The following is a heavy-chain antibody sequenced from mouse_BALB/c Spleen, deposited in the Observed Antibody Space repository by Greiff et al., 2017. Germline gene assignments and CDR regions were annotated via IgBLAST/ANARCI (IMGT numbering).Heavy chain of an antibody. CDR3: ARGDDYDPYYYAMDD. D-gene: IGHD2-4*01. CDR1: GFTFSSYA. J-gene: IGHJ4*01. CDR2: ISSGGST. V-gene: IGHV5-6-5*01. Sequence: EVQLVESGGGLVKPGGSLKLSCAASGFTFSSYAMSWVRQTPEKRLEWVASISSGGSTYYPDSVKGRFTISRDNARNILYLQMSSLRSEDTAMYYCARGDDYDPYYYAMDDWGQGTSVTVSS.